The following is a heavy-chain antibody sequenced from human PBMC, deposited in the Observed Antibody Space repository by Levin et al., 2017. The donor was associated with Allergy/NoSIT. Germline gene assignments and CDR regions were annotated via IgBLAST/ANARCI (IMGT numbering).Heavy chain of an antibody. Sequence: GGSLRLSCEASGFTFSDYYMTWIRRAPGMGLEWVSYISGSGTIIYYADSVKGRFTISRDNAKNSLYLQMNSLRAAETAVYYCARVTRCGGDCYFLDSWGQGVLVTVSS. CDR2: ISGSGTII. D-gene: IGHD2-21*02. J-gene: IGHJ4*02. CDR1: GFTFSDYY. V-gene: IGHV3-11*01. CDR3: ARVTRCGGDCYFLDS.